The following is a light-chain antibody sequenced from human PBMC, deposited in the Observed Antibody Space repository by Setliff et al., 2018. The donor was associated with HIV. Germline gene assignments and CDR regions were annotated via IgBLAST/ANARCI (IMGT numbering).Light chain of an antibody. J-gene: IGLJ1*01. CDR2: DVN. Sequence: QSALTQPASVSGSPGQSITISCTGTSTDVGGYDYVSWYQHQTGKAPRLIIYDVNNRPAGVSNRFSGSKSGKTASLTISGLQAEDEADYYCSSYTSTSTPYVFGTGTKVTVL. V-gene: IGLV2-14*01. CDR1: STDVGGYDY. CDR3: SSYTSTSTPYV.